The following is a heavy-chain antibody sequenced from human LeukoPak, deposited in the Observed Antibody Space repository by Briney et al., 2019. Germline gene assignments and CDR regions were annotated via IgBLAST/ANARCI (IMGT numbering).Heavy chain of an antibody. Sequence: ASVKVSCKASGYTFTGYYMHWVRQAPGQGLEWMGWINPNSGGTNYAQKFQGRVTMTRDTSISTAYMELSRLRSDDTAVYYCARDLGYCSSTSCYTYFNYWGQGTLVTVSS. CDR3: ARDLGYCSSTSCYTYFNY. J-gene: IGHJ4*02. V-gene: IGHV1-2*02. D-gene: IGHD2-2*02. CDR2: INPNSGGT. CDR1: GYTFTGYY.